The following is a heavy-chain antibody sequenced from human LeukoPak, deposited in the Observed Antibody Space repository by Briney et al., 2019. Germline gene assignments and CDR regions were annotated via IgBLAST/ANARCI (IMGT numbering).Heavy chain of an antibody. CDR1: GFNVMSKY. V-gene: IGHV3-15*01. CDR3: TTEVPQLPHDY. CDR2: IKSKTDGGTT. Sequence: MAGGSLRLSCAASGFNVMSKYMSWVRQAPGKGLEWVGRIKSKTDGGTTDYAAPVKGRFTISRDDSKNTLYLQMNSLKTEDTAVYYCTTEVPQLPHDYWGQGTLVTVSS. J-gene: IGHJ4*02. D-gene: IGHD2-2*01.